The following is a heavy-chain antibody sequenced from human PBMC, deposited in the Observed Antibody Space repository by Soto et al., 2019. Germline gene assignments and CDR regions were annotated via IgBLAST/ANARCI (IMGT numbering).Heavy chain of an antibody. CDR3: ARDRGDGDYRFDY. CDR2: IYYSGST. J-gene: IGHJ4*02. Sequence: SYTQCHTGTVADSVIISDYWSWIRQPPGKGLEWIGYIYYSGSTNYNPSLKSRVTISVDTSKNQFSLKLSSVTAADTAVYYCARDRGDGDYRFDYWGQGTLVTVSS. D-gene: IGHD4-17*01. CDR1: DSVIISDY. V-gene: IGHV4-59*01.